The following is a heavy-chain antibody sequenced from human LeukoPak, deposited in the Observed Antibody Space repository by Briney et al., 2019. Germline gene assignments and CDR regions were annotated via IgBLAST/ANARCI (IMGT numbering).Heavy chain of an antibody. CDR3: ARGSSGYYR. Sequence: SETLSLTCAVYGGSFSGYYWSWIRQPPGKGLGWIGEINHSGSTNYNPSLTSRVTISVDTSKNQFSLKLSSMTAADTAVYYWARGSSGYYRWGQGTLVTVSS. V-gene: IGHV4-34*01. CDR2: INHSGST. J-gene: IGHJ5*02. D-gene: IGHD3-22*01. CDR1: GGSFSGYY.